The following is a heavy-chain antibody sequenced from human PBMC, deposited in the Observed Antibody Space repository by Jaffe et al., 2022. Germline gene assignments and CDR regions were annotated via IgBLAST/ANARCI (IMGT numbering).Heavy chain of an antibody. CDR3: ARENWNDVDYYYYYMDV. V-gene: IGHV3-7*01. CDR2: IKQDGSEK. J-gene: IGHJ6*03. Sequence: EVQLVESGGGLVQPGGSLRLSCAASGFTFSSYWMSWVRQAPGKGLEWVANIKQDGSEKYYVDSVKGRFTISRDNAKNSLYLQMNSLRAEDTAVYYCARENWNDVDYYYYYMDVWGKGTTVTVSS. CDR1: GFTFSSYW. D-gene: IGHD1-1*01.